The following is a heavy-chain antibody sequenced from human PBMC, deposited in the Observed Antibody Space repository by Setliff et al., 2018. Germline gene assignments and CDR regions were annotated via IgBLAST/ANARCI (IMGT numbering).Heavy chain of an antibody. CDR2: FHTGGST. V-gene: IGHV4-61*09. CDR1: GDSISSGSYY. CDR3: ARAGPTVTFFRVLVISWWDP. Sequence: PSETLSLTCTVSGDSISSGSYYWTWIRQPAGKGLEWIGHFHTGGSTNYNRSLRSRVSISVDTSKNQFSLKLSSVTAADTATYYCARAGPTVTFFRVLVISWWDPWGQGSLFTVSS. D-gene: IGHD3-3*01. J-gene: IGHJ5*02.